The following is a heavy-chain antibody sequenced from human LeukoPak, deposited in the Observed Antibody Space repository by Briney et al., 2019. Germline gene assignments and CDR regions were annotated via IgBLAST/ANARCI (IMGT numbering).Heavy chain of an antibody. D-gene: IGHD4-17*01. V-gene: IGHV3-23*01. CDR2: ISGSGGST. Sequence: PGGSLRLSCAASGFMFNSYAMNWVRQAPGKGLEWVSAISGSGGSTYYADSVKGRFTISRDNSKNTLYLQMNSLRAEDTAVYYCAKGGGDYGDYWGQGTLVTVSS. J-gene: IGHJ4*02. CDR1: GFMFNSYA. CDR3: AKGGGDYGDY.